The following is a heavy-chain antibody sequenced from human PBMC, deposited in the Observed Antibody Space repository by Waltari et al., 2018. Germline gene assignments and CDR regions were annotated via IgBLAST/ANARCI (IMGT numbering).Heavy chain of an antibody. Sequence: VQLLESGGGLVQPGGSLRLSCAASGFTFSSYGMHWVRQAPGKGLEWVAVISYDGSNKYYADSVKGRFTISRDNSKNTLYLQMNSLRAEDTAVYYCAAEASELRVAAAGTDGMDVWGQGTTVTVSS. V-gene: IGHV3-30*03. D-gene: IGHD6-13*01. CDR2: ISYDGSNK. CDR1: GFTFSSYG. J-gene: IGHJ6*02. CDR3: AAEASELRVAAAGTDGMDV.